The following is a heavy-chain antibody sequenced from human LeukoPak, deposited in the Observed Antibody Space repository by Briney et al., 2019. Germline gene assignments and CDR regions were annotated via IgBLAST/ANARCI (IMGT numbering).Heavy chain of an antibody. Sequence: GGSLRLSCAASGFTVDSNYISWVRQAPGKGLEWVSLTYSGGNTYYADSVKGRFTISRDNSKNTVYLQMNSLRAEDTAVYYCARDIGSSGYYYGSPNWYFDLWGRGTLVTVSS. J-gene: IGHJ2*01. CDR1: GFTVDSNY. CDR3: ARDIGSSGYYYGSPNWYFDL. V-gene: IGHV3-53*01. D-gene: IGHD3-22*01. CDR2: TYSGGNT.